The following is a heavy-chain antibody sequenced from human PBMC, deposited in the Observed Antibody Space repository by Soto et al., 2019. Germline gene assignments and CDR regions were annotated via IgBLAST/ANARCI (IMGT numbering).Heavy chain of an antibody. CDR1: GFNFDDFA. CDR3: AKDHDEDFGYDLDYFNS. J-gene: IGHJ4*02. V-gene: IGHV3-9*01. CDR2: ISWEGGSI. D-gene: IGHD5-12*01. Sequence: PRGSLRLSCAASGFNFDDFAMHWVRRAPGKGLEWVSGISWEGGSIGYADSVKGRFIISRDNAKNSLFLQMNSLTADDTALYYCAKDHDEDFGYDLDYFNSWGQGTQVTVSS.